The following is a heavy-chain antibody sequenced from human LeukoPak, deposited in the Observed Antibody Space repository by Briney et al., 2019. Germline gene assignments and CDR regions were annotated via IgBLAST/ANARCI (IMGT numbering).Heavy chain of an antibody. CDR2: GST. CDR1: GFTFSNYA. CDR3: ATGGSIAASPFDY. Sequence: PGGSLRLSCAASGFTFSNYAMSWVRQAPGKGLEWVSGGSTYYADSVKGRFTISRDNAKNTLYLQMNSLGAEDTAVYYCATGGSIAASPFDYWGQGTLVTVSS. D-gene: IGHD6-13*01. J-gene: IGHJ4*02. V-gene: IGHV3-23*01.